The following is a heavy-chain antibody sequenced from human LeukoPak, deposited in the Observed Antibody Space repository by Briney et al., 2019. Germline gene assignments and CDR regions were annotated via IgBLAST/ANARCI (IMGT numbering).Heavy chain of an antibody. CDR1: GFTFSSYA. CDR3: ARGRIAAAGN. J-gene: IGHJ4*02. Sequence: GSLRLSCAASGFTFSSYAMSWVRQPPGKGLEWIGEINHSGSTNYNPSLKSRVTISVDTSKNQFSLKLSSVTAADTAVYYCARGRIAAAGNWGQGTLVTVSS. V-gene: IGHV4-34*01. D-gene: IGHD6-13*01. CDR2: INHSGST.